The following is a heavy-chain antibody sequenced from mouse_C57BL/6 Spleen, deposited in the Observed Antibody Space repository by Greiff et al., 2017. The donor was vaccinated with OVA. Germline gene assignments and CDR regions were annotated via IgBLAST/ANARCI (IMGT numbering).Heavy chain of an antibody. CDR1: GFTFSSYA. D-gene: IGHD1-1*01. J-gene: IGHJ2*01. V-gene: IGHV5-9-1*02. Sequence: EVKLVESGEGLVKPGGSLKLSCAASGFTFSSYAMSWVRQTPEKRLEWVAYISSGGDYIYYADTVKGRFTISRDNARNTLYLQMSSLKSEDTAMYYCTSHYYGSSYYFDYWGQGTTLTVSS. CDR3: TSHYYGSSYYFDY. CDR2: ISSGGDYI.